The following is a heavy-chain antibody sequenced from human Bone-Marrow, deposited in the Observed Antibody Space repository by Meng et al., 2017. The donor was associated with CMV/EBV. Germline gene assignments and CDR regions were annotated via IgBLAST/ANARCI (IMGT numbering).Heavy chain of an antibody. CDR2: IDPTDSYI. Sequence: GKIDPTDSYIKYSPSFQGHVTFSADKSTSTVYLQWSSLQASDTAMYYCARVPGYCSSASCYKGPLDYWGQGTLVTVSS. V-gene: IGHV5-10-1*01. D-gene: IGHD2-2*02. J-gene: IGHJ4*02. CDR3: ARVPGYCSSASCYKGPLDY.